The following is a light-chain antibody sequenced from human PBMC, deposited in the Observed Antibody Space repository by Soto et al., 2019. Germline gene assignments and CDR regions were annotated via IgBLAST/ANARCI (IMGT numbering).Light chain of an antibody. CDR3: SSYAGSNTVI. CDR1: SGDVGGYNY. V-gene: IGLV2-8*01. Sequence: QSALTQPPSASGSPGQSVTISCTGTSGDVGGYNYVSWYQQHPGKAPKLMIYEVSKRPSGVPDRFSGSKSGNTASLTVSGLHAEDEADYYCSSYAGSNTVIFGGGTKLTVL. J-gene: IGLJ2*01. CDR2: EVS.